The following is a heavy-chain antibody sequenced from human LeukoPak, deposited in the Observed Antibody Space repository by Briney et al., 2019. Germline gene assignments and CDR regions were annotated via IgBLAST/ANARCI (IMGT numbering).Heavy chain of an antibody. Sequence: SETLSLTCAVYGGSFSGYYWSWIRQPPGKGLEWIGEINHSGSTNYNPSLKSRVTISVDTSKNQFSLKLSSVTAADTAVHYCARGPTYQWLRDYWGQGTLVTVSS. CDR1: GGSFSGYY. CDR2: INHSGST. V-gene: IGHV4-34*01. J-gene: IGHJ4*02. CDR3: ARGPTYQWLRDY. D-gene: IGHD6-19*01.